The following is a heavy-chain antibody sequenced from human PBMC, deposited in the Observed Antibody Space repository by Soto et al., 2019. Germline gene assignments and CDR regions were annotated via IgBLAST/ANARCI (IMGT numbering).Heavy chain of an antibody. V-gene: IGHV3-30*18. CDR2: ISRDGSKT. Sequence: QLQLVESGGGVVQPGRSLRLSCVSSGFTFSSSGMHWVRQGPGKGLEWVSYISRDGSKTYYADSVRGRFTVSRDNSKNTLYLQAESLRAEDTAVYYCSKNLGICSDSGCREQFDYWGQGTLVTVSS. D-gene: IGHD2-21*02. CDR1: GFTFSSSG. CDR3: SKNLGICSDSGCREQFDY. J-gene: IGHJ4*02.